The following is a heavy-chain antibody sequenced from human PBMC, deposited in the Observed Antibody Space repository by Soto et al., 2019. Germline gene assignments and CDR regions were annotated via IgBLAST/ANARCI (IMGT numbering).Heavy chain of an antibody. V-gene: IGHV3-33*01. CDR2: ISTAHTNE. J-gene: IGHJ3*02. CDR1: GFSFSDSI. D-gene: IGHD3-10*01. Sequence: QVQLEESGGGVVQPGTSLKLSCTASGFSFSDSIIHWLRQAPGRGLEWVAVISTAHTNEAYAHSVRDRFIISRDNSMSTLFLQMNSLRAEDTAIYYCARGLIKYAGGAVDMWGQGTTVTFS. CDR3: ARGLIKYAGGAVDM.